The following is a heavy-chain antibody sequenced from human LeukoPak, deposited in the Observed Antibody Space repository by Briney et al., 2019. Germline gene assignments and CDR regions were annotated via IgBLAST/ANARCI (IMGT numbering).Heavy chain of an antibody. CDR2: IIPIFGTA. Sequence: ASVKVSCKASGGTFSSYAISWVRQAPGQGLEWMGGIIPIFGTANYAQKFQGRVTITADESTSTAYMELSSLRSEDTAVYYCARGLTSYYYDSSRNWFDPWGQGTLVTVSS. J-gene: IGHJ5*02. V-gene: IGHV1-69*13. D-gene: IGHD3-22*01. CDR1: GGTFSSYA. CDR3: ARGLTSYYYDSSRNWFDP.